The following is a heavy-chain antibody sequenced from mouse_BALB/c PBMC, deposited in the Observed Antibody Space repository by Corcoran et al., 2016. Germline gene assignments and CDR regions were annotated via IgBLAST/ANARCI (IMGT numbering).Heavy chain of an antibody. Sequence: EVQLQQSGAELVKPGASVKLSCTASGLNIKDTYKHWVNQRPEQGLEWIGRIDPANGNTKYDPKLQGKATTTADTSSNTAYLQLSSLTSEDTAVYYCANLDWYFDVWGAGTTVTVSS. CDR3: ANLDWYFDV. CDR1: GLNIKDTY. CDR2: IDPANGNT. V-gene: IGHV14-3*02. J-gene: IGHJ1*01.